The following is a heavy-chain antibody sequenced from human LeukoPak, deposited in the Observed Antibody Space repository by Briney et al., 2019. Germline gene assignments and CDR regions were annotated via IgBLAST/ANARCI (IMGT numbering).Heavy chain of an antibody. CDR1: GYTFTSYY. Sequence: ASVKVSCKASGYTFTSYYMHWVRQAPGQGLEWMGIINPSGGSTSYAQKFQGRVAMTRDMSTSTVYMELSSLRSEDTAVYYCARELPERYSSGWSLTIENNWFNPWGQGTLVTVSS. D-gene: IGHD6-19*01. CDR2: INPSGGST. CDR3: ARELPERYSSGWSLTIENNWFNP. V-gene: IGHV1-46*01. J-gene: IGHJ5*02.